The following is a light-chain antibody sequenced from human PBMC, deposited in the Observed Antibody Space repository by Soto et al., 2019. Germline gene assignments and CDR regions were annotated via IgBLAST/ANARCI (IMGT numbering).Light chain of an antibody. J-gene: IGLJ1*01. CDR3: RSYTSSSILYV. Sequence: QSLLTQPASVLVSPGQSITFSSTGTSSDVGGYNSVYWYQQLPGKAPKLMIYDISNRPSGVSNRFSGPKSSNTVSLSIKELVGEKEGDYYCRSYTSSSILYVFGPGTNVPFL. V-gene: IGLV2-14*01. CDR2: DIS. CDR1: SSDVGGYNS.